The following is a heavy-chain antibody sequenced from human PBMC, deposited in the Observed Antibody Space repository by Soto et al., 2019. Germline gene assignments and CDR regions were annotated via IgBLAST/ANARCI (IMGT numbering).Heavy chain of an antibody. J-gene: IGHJ2*01. D-gene: IGHD3-16*02. CDR3: TRGHWRVIPWVLWYFDL. Sequence: QVQLVESGGGVVQPGRSLRLSCAASGFTFSSYAMHWVRQAPGKGLEWGAVISYDGSNKYYADSVKGRFTISGDHAKNPHYRGRNSESSEDAAVYSGTRGHWRVIPWVLWYFDLWGRGALVTVSS. V-gene: IGHV3-30-3*01. CDR1: GFTFSSYA. CDR2: ISYDGSNK.